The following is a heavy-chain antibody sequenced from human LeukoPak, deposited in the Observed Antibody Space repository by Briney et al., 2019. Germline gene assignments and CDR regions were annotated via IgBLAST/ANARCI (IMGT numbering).Heavy chain of an antibody. CDR1: CDSFNSHY. CDR3: ARYLVTVTKGFDI. D-gene: IGHD4-17*01. V-gene: IGHV4-59*11. J-gene: IGHJ3*02. CDR2: ISYIGTT. Sequence: PEALSLTCAQSCDSFNSHYCSRLQHPPGWSLERIGYISYIGTTNYNPSLKSRVTISIDTSKNQFSLKLSSVTTADTAVYYCARYLVTVTKGFDIWGLGTMVSVSS.